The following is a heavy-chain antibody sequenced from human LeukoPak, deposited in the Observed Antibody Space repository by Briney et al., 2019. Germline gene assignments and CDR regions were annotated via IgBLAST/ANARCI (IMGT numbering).Heavy chain of an antibody. CDR3: ARAIVGATRAFDI. J-gene: IGHJ3*02. CDR1: GFTFSSYS. D-gene: IGHD1-26*01. Sequence: GGSLILSCAASGFTFSSYSMNWVRQAPGKGLEWVSSISSSSSYIYYADSVKGRFTISRDNAKNSLYLQMNSLRAEDTAVYYCARAIVGATRAFDIWGQGTMVNVSS. V-gene: IGHV3-21*01. CDR2: ISSSSSYI.